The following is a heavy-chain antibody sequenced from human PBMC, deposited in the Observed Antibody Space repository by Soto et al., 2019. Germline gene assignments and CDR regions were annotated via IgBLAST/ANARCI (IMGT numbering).Heavy chain of an antibody. CDR3: ARGGDDFWSGYLIYYFDY. D-gene: IGHD3-3*01. V-gene: IGHV1-2*04. CDR1: GYTFTGYY. Sequence: ASVKVSCKASGYTFTGYYMHWVRQAPGQGLEWMGWINPNSGGTNYAQKFQGWVTMTRDTSISTAYMELSRLRSGDTAVYYCARGGDDFWSGYLIYYFDYWGQGTLVTVSS. CDR2: INPNSGGT. J-gene: IGHJ4*02.